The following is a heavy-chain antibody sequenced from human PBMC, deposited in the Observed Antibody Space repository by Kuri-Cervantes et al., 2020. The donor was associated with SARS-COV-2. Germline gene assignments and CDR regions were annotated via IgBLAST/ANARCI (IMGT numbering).Heavy chain of an antibody. CDR3: ARDGGVGEAKEDY. CDR2: IYHSGST. J-gene: IGHJ4*02. Sequence: SETLSLTCTVSGYSISSGYYWGWIRQPPRKGLEWIGSIYHSGSTYYNPSLKSRVTISVDTSKNQFSLKLSSVTAADTAVYYCARDGGVGEAKEDYWGQGTLVTVSS. CDR1: GYSISSGYY. V-gene: IGHV4-38-2*02. D-gene: IGHD3-10*01.